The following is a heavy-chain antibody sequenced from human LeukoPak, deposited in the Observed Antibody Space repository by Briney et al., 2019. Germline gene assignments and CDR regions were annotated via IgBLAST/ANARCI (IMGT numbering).Heavy chain of an antibody. J-gene: IGHJ4*02. D-gene: IGHD6-25*01. Sequence: SGGSLRLSXAASGFTFSSYAMSWVGQAPGKGLEWVSAISGSGGSTYYADSVKGRFTISRDNSKNTLYLQMNSLRAEDTAVYYCANTYHPSGLYYFDYWGQGTLVTVSS. CDR1: GFTFSSYA. CDR2: ISGSGGST. V-gene: IGHV3-23*01. CDR3: ANTYHPSGLYYFDY.